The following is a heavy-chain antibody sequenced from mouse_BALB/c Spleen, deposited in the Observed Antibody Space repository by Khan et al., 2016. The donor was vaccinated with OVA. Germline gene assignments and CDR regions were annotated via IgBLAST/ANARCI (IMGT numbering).Heavy chain of an antibody. CDR2: ISYSGVT. D-gene: IGHD1-1*01. CDR1: GYSITSGYA. J-gene: IGHJ2*01. Sequence: EVQLQESGPGLVKPSQSLSLTRTVTGYSITSGYAWNWIRQFPGNKLEWMGYISYSGVTSHTPSLKSRIPITRDTSKNQFVLQLNSVTTDDTATYYCARGNCYGYYFDYWGQGTTLTVSS. CDR3: ARGNCYGYYFDY. V-gene: IGHV3-2*02.